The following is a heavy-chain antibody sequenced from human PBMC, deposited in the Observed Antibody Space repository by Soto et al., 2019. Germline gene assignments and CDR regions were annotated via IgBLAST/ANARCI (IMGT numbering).Heavy chain of an antibody. CDR1: GYTFTSYG. D-gene: IGHD2-2*01. CDR2: ISAYNGNT. CDR3: ARDRGRSSTSFFSANYYHHYLMDG. V-gene: IGHV1-18*04. J-gene: IGHJ6*02. Sequence: SSVKVSCKASGYTFTSYGISWVRQAPGQGLEWMGWISAYNGNTNYAQKLQGRVTMTTDTSTSTAYMELRSLRSDDTAVYYCARDRGRSSTSFFSANYYHHYLMDGSGQRTTVIVSS.